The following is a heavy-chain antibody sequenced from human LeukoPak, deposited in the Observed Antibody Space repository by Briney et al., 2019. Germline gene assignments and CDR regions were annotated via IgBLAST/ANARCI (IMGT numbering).Heavy chain of an antibody. CDR2: IYYSGST. J-gene: IGHJ3*01. D-gene: IGHD6-19*01. Sequence: PSETLSLTCTVSGGSISSSDYYWGWIRQPPGKGLEWIGSIYYSGSTQYNPTLKTRVTISEDTSKNQFSLKLTSVTAADTAVYYCARDLATKWLVHDAFDVWGQGTVVTVSS. V-gene: IGHV4-39*07. CDR1: GGSISSSDYY. CDR3: ARDLATKWLVHDAFDV.